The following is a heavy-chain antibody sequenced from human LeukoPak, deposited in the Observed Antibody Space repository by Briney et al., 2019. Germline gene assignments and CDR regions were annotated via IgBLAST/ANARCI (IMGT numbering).Heavy chain of an antibody. J-gene: IGHJ4*02. V-gene: IGHV1-2*02. CDR2: VNPNNDDT. CDR3: ARGRRILVGDTNAGDFFDY. CDR1: GYTFTHYY. D-gene: IGHD1-26*01. Sequence: VSVKVSCKASGYTFTHYYIHWVRQAPGQGLEWLGWVNPNNDDTHYAQNFQGRVTMTRDTSISTAYIELSRLRSDDTAVYYCARGRRILVGDTNAGDFFDYWGQGTPVTVSS.